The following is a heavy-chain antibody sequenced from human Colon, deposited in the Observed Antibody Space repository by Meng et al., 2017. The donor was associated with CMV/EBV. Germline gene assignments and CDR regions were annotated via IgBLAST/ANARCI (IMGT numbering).Heavy chain of an antibody. CDR1: GSTFISYV. V-gene: IGHV1-3*01. Sequence: QVQLVQSGAEIKKPGASVKVSCKASGSTFISYVFQWVRQAPGQSLEWMAWLDAGNGNTKYSQKFQGRITVFRDTSASTVYMELSSMKSEDTAVYYCAAHTSNCSFANWGPGTLVTVSS. J-gene: IGHJ4*02. CDR3: AAHTSNCSFAN. D-gene: IGHD2-15*01. CDR2: LDAGNGNT.